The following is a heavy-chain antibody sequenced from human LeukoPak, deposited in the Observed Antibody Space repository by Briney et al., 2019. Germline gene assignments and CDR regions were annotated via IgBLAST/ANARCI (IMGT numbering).Heavy chain of an antibody. CDR3: TRRESSSNFDY. J-gene: IGHJ4*02. CDR2: IYPGDSDT. CDR1: GYSFINYW. Sequence: GESLKISCKGSGYSFINYWIGWVRQLPGKGLEWMGIIYPGDSDTRYSPSFQGQVTISADKSISTAYLQWSSLKASDTAIYYCTRRESSSNFDYWGQGTLVTVSS. D-gene: IGHD6-13*01. V-gene: IGHV5-51*01.